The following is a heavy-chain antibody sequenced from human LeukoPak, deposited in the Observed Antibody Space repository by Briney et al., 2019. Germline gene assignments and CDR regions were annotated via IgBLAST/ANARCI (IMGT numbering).Heavy chain of an antibody. CDR2: IFYSGST. CDR1: VGSISSGIYY. CDR3: AKSNGYGLLDI. Sequence: PSETLSLTCTVSVGSISSGIYYWSWIRQPPGKALEGFGNIFYSGSTYYSPSLKSRVTISLDTSSNQFSLKLNSVTAADTAVYYCAKSNGYGLLDIWGQGTMVTVSS. D-gene: IGHD3-10*01. V-gene: IGHV4-39*07. J-gene: IGHJ3*02.